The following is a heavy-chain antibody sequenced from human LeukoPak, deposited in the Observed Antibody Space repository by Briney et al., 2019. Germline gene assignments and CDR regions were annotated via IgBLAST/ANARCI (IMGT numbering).Heavy chain of an antibody. CDR2: IKYDGSEN. CDR1: GFTFSTYW. V-gene: IGHV3-7*03. CDR3: ASAAGGRDGMDV. D-gene: IGHD3-16*01. J-gene: IGHJ6*04. Sequence: GGSLRLSCAAAGFTFSTYWMSWVRQAPGKGLEWVANIKYDGSENYYVDSVKGRFSISRDNAKNSLYLQMNSLSAEDAALYYCASAAGGRDGMDVWGKGTTVTVSS.